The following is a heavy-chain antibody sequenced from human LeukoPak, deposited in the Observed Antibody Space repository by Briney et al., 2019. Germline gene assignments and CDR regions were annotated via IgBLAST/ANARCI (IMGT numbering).Heavy chain of an antibody. V-gene: IGHV3-74*01. CDR2: ISGKGALT. J-gene: IGHJ6*03. CDR3: ARENRPWQQPRIYYMDV. Sequence: PGGSLRLSCAASGFTFSNYWMHWVRQAPGKGLVWVSTISGKGALTHYADSVKGRFTISRDNSNNMLYLQMNSLRVEDTALYYCARENRPWQQPRIYYMDVWGKGTTVTVSS. D-gene: IGHD6-13*01. CDR1: GFTFSNYW.